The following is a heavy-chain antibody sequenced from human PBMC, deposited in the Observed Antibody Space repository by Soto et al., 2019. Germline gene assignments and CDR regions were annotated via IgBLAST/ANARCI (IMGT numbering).Heavy chain of an antibody. D-gene: IGHD3-10*01. Sequence: GGSLRLSCAASGFTFSSYAMSWVRQAPGKGLEWVSAISGSGGSTYYADSVKGRFTISRDNSKNTLYLQMNSLRAEDTAVYYCARTYNNQSKYPNWFDPWGQGTLVTVPQ. CDR1: GFTFSSYA. CDR2: ISGSGGST. J-gene: IGHJ5*02. V-gene: IGHV3-23*01. CDR3: ARTYNNQSKYPNWFDP.